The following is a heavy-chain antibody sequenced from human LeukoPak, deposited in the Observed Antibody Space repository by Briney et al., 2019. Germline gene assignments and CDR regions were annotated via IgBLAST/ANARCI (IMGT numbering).Heavy chain of an antibody. CDR1: GFTVSDAW. Sequence: GGSLRLSCAASGFTVSDAWMNWVRQAPGKGLEWVSTIDGSGVGTYYADSVKGRFTISRDSSKSTLYLHMNSLRAEDTAVYYCTKGAAAGPKYFQHWGQGTLVTVSS. J-gene: IGHJ1*01. V-gene: IGHV3-23*01. D-gene: IGHD6-13*01. CDR2: IDGSGVGT. CDR3: TKGAAAGPKYFQH.